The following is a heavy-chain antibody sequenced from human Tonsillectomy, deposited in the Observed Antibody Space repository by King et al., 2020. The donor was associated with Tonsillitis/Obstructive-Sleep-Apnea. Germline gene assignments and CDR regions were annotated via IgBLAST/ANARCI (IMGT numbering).Heavy chain of an antibody. CDR1: GFTFSSYS. CDR2: ISRSSSTI. J-gene: IGHJ6*03. CDR3: VRDIFCSEEHTPYYMDV. D-gene: IGHD1/OR15-1a*01. Sequence: VQLVESGGGLVQPGGSLRLSCAASGFTFSSYSMNWVRQAPGTGLEWVSYISRSSSTIYFADSVKGRFTISRDNAKNSLYLQMNSLRDEDTAVYYCVRDIFCSEEHTPYYMDVWGKGTTVTVSS. V-gene: IGHV3-48*02.